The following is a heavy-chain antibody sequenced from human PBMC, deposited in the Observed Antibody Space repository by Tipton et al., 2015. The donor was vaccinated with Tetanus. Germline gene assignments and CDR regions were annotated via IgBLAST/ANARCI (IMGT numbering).Heavy chain of an antibody. V-gene: IGHV3-23*01. J-gene: IGHJ5*02. Sequence: SLRLSCAASGFTFSTYGMTWVRQVPGKGLEWVSGLSGSGASTYYADSEKGRFTISRDNSKDTLYLQMNSLRAEDSAVYYCAKGQHFDFWSGYVNWFDPWGQGTLVTVSS. CDR3: AKGQHFDFWSGYVNWFDP. CDR2: LSGSGAST. CDR1: GFTFSTYG. D-gene: IGHD3-3*01.